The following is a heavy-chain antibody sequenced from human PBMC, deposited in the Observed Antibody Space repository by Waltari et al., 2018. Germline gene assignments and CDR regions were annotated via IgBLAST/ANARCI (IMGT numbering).Heavy chain of an antibody. CDR1: GFTFSSYS. CDR3: ARDLDYGDYMGAFDI. Sequence: EVQLVESGGGLVQPGGSLRLSCAASGFTFSSYSMNWVRQAPGKGLEWVSYISSSSSTIYYADSVKCRFTISRDNAKNSLYLQMNSLRAEDTAVYYCARDLDYGDYMGAFDIWGQGTMVTVSS. V-gene: IGHV3-48*04. D-gene: IGHD4-17*01. J-gene: IGHJ3*02. CDR2: ISSSSSTI.